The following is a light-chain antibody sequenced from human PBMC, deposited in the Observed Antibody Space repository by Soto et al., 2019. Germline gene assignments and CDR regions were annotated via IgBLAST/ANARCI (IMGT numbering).Light chain of an antibody. CDR1: QSISSW. CDR3: QQGYTSAIT. V-gene: IGKV1-39*01. CDR2: AAS. Sequence: DIQMPQSPSPLSASVGDRVTIPRRAIQSISSWFAWYQQKPGKAPKLLIYAASSLESWVPSRFSGSGSGTDFTLTISSLQPEDFATYYCQQGYTSAITFGQGTRREIK. J-gene: IGKJ5*01.